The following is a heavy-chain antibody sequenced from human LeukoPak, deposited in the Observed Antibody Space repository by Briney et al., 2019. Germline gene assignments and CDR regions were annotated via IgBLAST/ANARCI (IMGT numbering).Heavy chain of an antibody. D-gene: IGHD3-10*01. CDR2: IYYSGST. CDR1: GGSISSYY. J-gene: IGHJ4*02. CDR3: ARQKTYYSPFDY. Sequence: SETLSLTCTVSGGSISSYYWGWIRQPPGKGLEWIGSIYYSGSTYYNPSLKSRVTISVDTSKNQFSLKLSSVTAADTAVYYCARQKTYYSPFDYWGQGTLVSVSS. V-gene: IGHV4-39*07.